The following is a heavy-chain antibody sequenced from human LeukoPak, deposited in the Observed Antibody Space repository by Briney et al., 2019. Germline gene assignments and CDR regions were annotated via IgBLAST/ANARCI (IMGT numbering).Heavy chain of an antibody. CDR2: IKQDGSEK. Sequence: SGGSLRLSCAASGFTFSSYWMSWVRQAPGKGLEWVANIKQDGSEKYYVDSVKGRFTISRDNAKNSLYLQMNSLRAEDTAVYYCARSGPIRSGGSCYYRYWGQGTLVTVSS. D-gene: IGHD2-15*01. J-gene: IGHJ4*02. V-gene: IGHV3-7*01. CDR3: ARSGPIRSGGSCYYRY. CDR1: GFTFSSYW.